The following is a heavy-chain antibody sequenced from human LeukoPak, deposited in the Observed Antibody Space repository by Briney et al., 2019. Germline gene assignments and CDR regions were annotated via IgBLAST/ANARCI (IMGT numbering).Heavy chain of an antibody. CDR1: GGSISSSSYY. J-gene: IGHJ6*04. D-gene: IGHD3-10*01. V-gene: IGHV4-39*07. CDR3: ATSPYYYGSGSGDV. Sequence: SETLSLTCTVSGGSISSSSYYWGWIRQPPGKGLEWIGEINHSGSTNYNPSLKSRVTISVDTSKNQFSLKLSSVTAADTAVYYCATSPYYYGSGSGDVWGKGTTVTISS. CDR2: INHSGST.